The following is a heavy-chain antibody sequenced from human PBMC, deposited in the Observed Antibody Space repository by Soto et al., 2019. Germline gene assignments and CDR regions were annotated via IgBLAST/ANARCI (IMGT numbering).Heavy chain of an antibody. CDR2: IYYRANP. Sequence: PSETLSLTCAVSGGSISSGGYSWSWIRQPPGKRLEWIGYIYYRANPNYNPSLKSRVTISQDTSKNQFSLKLSSVTAADTAVYYCAKGTHPQGFDYWGQGTLVTVSS. V-gene: IGHV4-61*08. CDR1: GGSISSGGYS. D-gene: IGHD1-1*01. J-gene: IGHJ4*02. CDR3: AKGTHPQGFDY.